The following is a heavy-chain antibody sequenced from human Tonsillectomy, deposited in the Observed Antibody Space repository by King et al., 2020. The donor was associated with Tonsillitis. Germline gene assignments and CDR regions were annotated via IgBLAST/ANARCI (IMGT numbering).Heavy chain of an antibody. CDR2: ISYSGST. D-gene: IGHD4-17*01. J-gene: IGHJ3*02. Sequence: MQLQESGPGLVRPSQTLSLTCTVSGASISSGGYYWTWIRQHPGKGLEWIGYISYSGSTSYNPSLRSRVTISVDTSKSQFSLNLSSVTAADTAVYYCARDGSNGDYLRTTGFDIWGQGTMVTVSS. V-gene: IGHV4-31*03. CDR3: ARDGSNGDYLRTTGFDI. CDR1: GASISSGGYY.